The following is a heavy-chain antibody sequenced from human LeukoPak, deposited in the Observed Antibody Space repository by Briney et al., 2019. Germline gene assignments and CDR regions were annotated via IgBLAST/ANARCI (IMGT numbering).Heavy chain of an antibody. Sequence: PSETLSRTCTVSGTFVSGFYWTWIRQPPGKGLEWIGFIYSTGTTSYNSSLQSRVTISVDTSKNQFSLKLKSVIAADTAIYYCAGRWRGTLDYWGRGTLVAVSS. D-gene: IGHD5-24*01. J-gene: IGHJ4*02. CDR2: IYSTGTT. V-gene: IGHV4-4*09. CDR3: AGRWRGTLDY. CDR1: GTFVSGFY.